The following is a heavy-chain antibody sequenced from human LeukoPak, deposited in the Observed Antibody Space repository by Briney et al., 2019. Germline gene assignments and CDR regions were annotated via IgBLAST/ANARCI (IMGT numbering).Heavy chain of an antibody. V-gene: IGHV1-69*05. J-gene: IGHJ4*02. Sequence: SVKVSCKASGGTFSSYAISWVRQAPGQGLEWMGGIIPIFGTANYAQKFQGRVTITTDESASTAYMELSSLRSEDTAVYYCARDLISPDFGVGATFDWGQGTLVTVSS. CDR2: IIPIFGTA. CDR3: ARDLISPDFGVGATFD. D-gene: IGHD1-26*01. CDR1: GGTFSSYA.